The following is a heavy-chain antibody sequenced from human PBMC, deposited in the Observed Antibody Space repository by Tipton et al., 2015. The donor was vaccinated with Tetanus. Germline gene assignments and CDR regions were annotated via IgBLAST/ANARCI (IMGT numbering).Heavy chain of an antibody. CDR1: GGSIASDGYY. V-gene: IGHV4-39*01. CDR2: VYHSGTT. CDR3: ARLGLRYFPRHFDN. J-gene: IGHJ4*02. D-gene: IGHD4-17*01. Sequence: GLVKPSETLSLGCTVSGGSIASDGYYWGWIRQPPGKGLQWIGSVYHSGTTYYNPSLTGRATISVDTSKNQFSLMLRSVTAADTAIYYCARLGLRYFPRHFDNWGQGTLVTVSS.